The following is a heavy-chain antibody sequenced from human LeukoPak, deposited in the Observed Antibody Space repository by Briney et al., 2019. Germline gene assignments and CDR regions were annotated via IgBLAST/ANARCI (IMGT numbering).Heavy chain of an antibody. CDR2: INPSAGTT. D-gene: IGHD3-10*01. CDR1: GYTFSTYY. CDR3: ARANYFGSGSYAGAPFDI. J-gene: IGHJ3*02. Sequence: ASVKVSCKASGYTFSTYYMHWVRQAPGQGLEWMGIINPSAGTTSCAQKFQGRLTMTRDTSTSTVYMDMTSLRSEDMAVYYCARANYFGSGSYAGAPFDIWGQGTMVTVSS. V-gene: IGHV1-46*01.